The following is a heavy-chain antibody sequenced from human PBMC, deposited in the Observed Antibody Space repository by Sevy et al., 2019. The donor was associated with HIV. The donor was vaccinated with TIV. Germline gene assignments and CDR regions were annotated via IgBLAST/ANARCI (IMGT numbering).Heavy chain of an antibody. V-gene: IGHV4-59*12. J-gene: IGHJ4*02. D-gene: IGHD2-2*02. CDR3: ARLRWDLVVVPGATPGCYFDS. CDR1: GDSINTYY. CDR2: VSHSGNT. Sequence: SETLSLTCTVSGDSINTYYWSWIRQPLGKGLEWIGYVSHSGNTNYNPSLKSRVSMSVDTSTNQYSLKVNSVTAADTAVYYCARLRWDLVVVPGATPGCYFDSWGQGTLVTVSS.